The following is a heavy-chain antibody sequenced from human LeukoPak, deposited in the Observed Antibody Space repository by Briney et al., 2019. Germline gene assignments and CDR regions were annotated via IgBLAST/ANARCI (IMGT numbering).Heavy chain of an antibody. CDR2: IKKTGSET. J-gene: IGHJ4*02. CDR1: GFTLSHFW. V-gene: IGHV3-7*01. D-gene: IGHD2-15*01. CDR3: ARENGYCSGANCYSYFDS. Sequence: GGSLRLSCAASGFTLSHFWMSWVRQAPGKGLEWVAYIKKTGSETYYMDSVEGRFTITRDNSRDSVFLHMYGLRAEDTAVYFCARENGYCSGANCYSYFDSWAREPWSPSPQ.